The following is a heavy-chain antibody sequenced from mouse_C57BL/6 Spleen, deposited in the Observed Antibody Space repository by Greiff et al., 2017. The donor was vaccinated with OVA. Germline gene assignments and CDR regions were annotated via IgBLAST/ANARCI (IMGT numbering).Heavy chain of an antibody. D-gene: IGHD1-1*01. V-gene: IGHV1-15*01. CDR3: TRGSSYGYYAMDY. CDR2: IDPETGGT. CDR1: GYTFTDYE. Sequence: QVQLKQSGAELVRPGASVTLSCKASGYTFTDYEMHWVKQTPVHGLEWIGAIDPETGGTAYNQKFKGKAILTADKSSSTAYMELRSLTSEDSAVYYCTRGSSYGYYAMDYWGQGTSVTVPS. J-gene: IGHJ4*01.